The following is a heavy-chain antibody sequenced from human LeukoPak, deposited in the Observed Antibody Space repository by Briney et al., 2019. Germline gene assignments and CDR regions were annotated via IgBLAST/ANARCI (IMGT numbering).Heavy chain of an antibody. CDR1: GGSISSYY. Sequence: SQTLSLTCPVSGGSISSYYWRWIRQPPGKGLEWIGYIYYIGSTNYNPSLKSRVTISVDTSKNQFSLKLSSVTAADTAVYYCARARYYYDSSGYYFLFDYWGQGTLVTVSS. CDR2: IYYIGST. J-gene: IGHJ4*02. D-gene: IGHD3-22*01. V-gene: IGHV4-59*01. CDR3: ARARYYYDSSGYYFLFDY.